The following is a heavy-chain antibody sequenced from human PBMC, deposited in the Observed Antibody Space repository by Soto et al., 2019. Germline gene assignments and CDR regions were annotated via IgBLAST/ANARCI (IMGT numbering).Heavy chain of an antibody. Sequence: QLQLQESGPGLVKPSETLSLIFSVSGDSISNSSYYWAWIRQPPGKGLEWIGSIYYSGATQYNSSLKSRVTIFEDTSKNQFSLKLSSVTAADTAVYYCVARLRRDFYYMDVWGKGTTVTVS. D-gene: IGHD6-25*01. V-gene: IGHV4-39*01. CDR2: IYYSGAT. J-gene: IGHJ6*03. CDR1: GDSISNSSYY. CDR3: VARLRRDFYYMDV.